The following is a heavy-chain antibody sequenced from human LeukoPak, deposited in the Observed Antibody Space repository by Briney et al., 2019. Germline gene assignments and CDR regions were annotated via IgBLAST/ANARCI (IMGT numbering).Heavy chain of an antibody. CDR1: GFTFSSYA. V-gene: IGHV3-48*04. CDR2: INPRSNTI. CDR3: ARGRGGAAAGTVDY. Sequence: GGSLRLSCAASGFTFSSYAMNWVRQAPGRGLEWLSYINPRSNTIYYADSLKGRFTIPRDNDKNSLNLQMNSLTADDTALYYCARGRGGAAAGTVDYWGQGTLVTVSS. D-gene: IGHD6-13*01. J-gene: IGHJ4*02.